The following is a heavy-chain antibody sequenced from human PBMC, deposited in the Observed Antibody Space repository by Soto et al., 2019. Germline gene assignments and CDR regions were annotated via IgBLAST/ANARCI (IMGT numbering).Heavy chain of an antibody. CDR3: ARVSSGYYSGFVY. D-gene: IGHD3-22*01. J-gene: IGHJ4*02. CDR1: GFTFSSYA. CDR2: LSGSGGST. Sequence: GGSLRLSCAASGFTFSSYAMSWVRQAPGKGLEWVSALSGSGGSTDYADSVKGRFTISRDNSKNTLYLQMNSLRAEDTAVYYCARVSSGYYSGFVYWGQGTLVTVSS. V-gene: IGHV3-23*01.